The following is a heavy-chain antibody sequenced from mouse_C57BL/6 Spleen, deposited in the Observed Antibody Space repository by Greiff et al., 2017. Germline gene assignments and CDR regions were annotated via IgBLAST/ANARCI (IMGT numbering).Heavy chain of an antibody. CDR2: IHPTSGST. CDR3: AREGLGGWFAY. J-gene: IGHJ3*01. Sequence: QVQLQQPGAELVKPGASVKLSCKASGYTFTSYWMHWVKQRPGQGLEWIGMIHPTSGSTNYNEKFKSKSTLTVDKSSSTAYMQLSSLTSEDSAVYYCAREGLGGWFAYWGQGTLVTVSA. CDR1: GYTFTSYW. V-gene: IGHV1-64*01. D-gene: IGHD2-2*01.